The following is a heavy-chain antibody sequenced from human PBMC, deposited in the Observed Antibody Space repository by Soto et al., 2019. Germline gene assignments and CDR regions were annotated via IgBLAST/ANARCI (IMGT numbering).Heavy chain of an antibody. Sequence: SETLSLTCAVYGGSFSGYYWSWIRQPPGKGLEWIGEINHSGSTNYNPSLKSRVTISVDTSKNQFSLKLRSVTAADTAVYYCARGGYDSIPNWFDPWGQGTLVTVSS. J-gene: IGHJ5*02. CDR3: ARGGYDSIPNWFDP. CDR2: INHSGST. V-gene: IGHV4-34*01. CDR1: GGSFSGYY. D-gene: IGHD3-22*01.